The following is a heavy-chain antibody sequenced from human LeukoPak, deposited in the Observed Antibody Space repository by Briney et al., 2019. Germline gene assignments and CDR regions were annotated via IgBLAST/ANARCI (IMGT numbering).Heavy chain of an antibody. CDR1: GGSFSGYY. CDR3: AVTMVRGVIKGGVFDY. Sequence: SETLSLTCAVYGGSFSGYYWSWIRQPPRKGLEWIGEINHSGSTNYNPSLKSRVTISVDTSKNQFSLKLSSVTAADTAVYYCAVTMVRGVIKGGVFDYWGQGTLVTVSS. D-gene: IGHD3-10*01. V-gene: IGHV4-34*01. J-gene: IGHJ4*02. CDR2: INHSGST.